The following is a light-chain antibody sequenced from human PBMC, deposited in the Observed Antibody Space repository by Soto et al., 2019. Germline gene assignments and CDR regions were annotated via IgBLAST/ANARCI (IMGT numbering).Light chain of an antibody. CDR3: KHRSNGLPWT. J-gene: IGKJ1*01. CDR1: QSVNSY. CDR2: DAS. Sequence: EIVLTQSPATLSLSPGERATLSCRASQSVNSYLAWYQQKPGQAPRLLIYDASNRAPGIPARFSGSGSGTDFTRPRSSLGPEYLAVCYCKHRSNGLPWTFGEGPKVEFK. V-gene: IGKV3-11*01.